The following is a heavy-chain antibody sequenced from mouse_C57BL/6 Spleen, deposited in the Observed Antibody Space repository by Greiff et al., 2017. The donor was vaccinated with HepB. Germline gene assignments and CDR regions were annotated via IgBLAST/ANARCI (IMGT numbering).Heavy chain of an antibody. Sequence: EVQRVESGGGLVKPGGSLKLSCAASGFTFSSYAMSWVRQTPEKRLEWVATISDGGSYTYYPDNVKGRFTISRDNAKNNLYLQMSHLKSEDTAMYYCARGGVTTVVALFAYWGQGTLVTVSA. V-gene: IGHV5-4*01. D-gene: IGHD1-1*01. J-gene: IGHJ3*01. CDR2: ISDGGSYT. CDR1: GFTFSSYA. CDR3: ARGGVTTVVALFAY.